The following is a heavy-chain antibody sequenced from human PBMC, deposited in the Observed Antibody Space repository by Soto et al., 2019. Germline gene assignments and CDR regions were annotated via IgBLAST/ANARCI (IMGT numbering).Heavy chain of an antibody. CDR1: GFTFSSYA. D-gene: IGHD5-18*01. J-gene: IGHJ4*02. CDR2: ISGSGGST. Sequence: PGGSLRLSCAASGFTFSSYAMSWVRQAPGKGLEWVSAISGSGGSTYYADSVKGRFTISRDNSKNTLYLQMNSLRAEDTAVYYCAKDTWIQLWLPNYYFAYWGQGTLVTVSS. CDR3: AKDTWIQLWLPNYYFAY. V-gene: IGHV3-23*01.